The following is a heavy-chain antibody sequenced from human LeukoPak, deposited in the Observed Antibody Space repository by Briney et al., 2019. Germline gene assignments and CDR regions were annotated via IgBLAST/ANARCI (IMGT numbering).Heavy chain of an antibody. CDR3: ARDCSSTSCPGRFDAFDI. V-gene: IGHV4-4*07. Sequence: PSETLSLTCTVSGDSISSYFWSWVRQPAGKGLEWLGRIHTSGSTNYSPSLKSRVTMSVDTSKNQFSLKLSSVTAADTAVYYCARDCSSTSCPGRFDAFDIWGQGTMVTVSS. CDR2: IHTSGST. J-gene: IGHJ3*02. D-gene: IGHD2-2*01. CDR1: GDSISSYF.